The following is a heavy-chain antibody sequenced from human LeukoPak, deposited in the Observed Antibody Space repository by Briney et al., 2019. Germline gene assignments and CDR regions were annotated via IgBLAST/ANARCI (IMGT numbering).Heavy chain of an antibody. J-gene: IGHJ4*02. Sequence: SETLSLTCTVSGGSISSYYWSWIRQPPGKGLEWIGYIYYSGSTNYNPSLKSRVTISVDTSKNQFSLKLSSVTAADTAVYYCALWFCSRTSCYVDYWGQGTLVTVSS. CDR1: GGSISSYY. CDR3: ALWFCSRTSCYVDY. CDR2: IYYSGST. V-gene: IGHV4-59*01. D-gene: IGHD2-2*01.